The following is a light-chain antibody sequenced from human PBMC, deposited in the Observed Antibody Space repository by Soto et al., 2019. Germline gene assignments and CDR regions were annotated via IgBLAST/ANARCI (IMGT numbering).Light chain of an antibody. J-gene: IGKJ3*01. CDR3: QKYYSTPPVT. CDR2: WAS. CDR1: QSVLYSSNNKND. Sequence: DIVMTQSPDSLAVSLGERATINCKSSQSVLYSSNNKNDLAWYQQKPGQPPKLLIYWASTRESGVPDRFSGSGSGTDFTLTISSLKAEDVAVYYCQKYYSTPPVTFGPGTNVDI. V-gene: IGKV4-1*01.